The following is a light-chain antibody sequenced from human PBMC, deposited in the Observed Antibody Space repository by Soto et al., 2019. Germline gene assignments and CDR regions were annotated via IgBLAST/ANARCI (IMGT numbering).Light chain of an antibody. V-gene: IGLV2-14*03. CDR2: DVN. Sequence: QSALTQPASVSGSPGQSITISCTGTSSDVGGSNYVSWYQQHPGKAPKLMIYDVNNRPSGISNRFSGSKSGNTASLTISGLQAEDEADYYCSSYRSGSTLVFGCGTKLIVL. J-gene: IGLJ2*01. CDR1: SSDVGGSNY. CDR3: SSYRSGSTLV.